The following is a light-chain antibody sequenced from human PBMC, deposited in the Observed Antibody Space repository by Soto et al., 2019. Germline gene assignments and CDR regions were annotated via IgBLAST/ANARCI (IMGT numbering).Light chain of an antibody. CDR1: HSVSSNY. Sequence: EIVLTQSPGTLSFSPGERATLSCRSSHSVSSNYLAWYQQKPGQAPRLLIYDVSSRATGIPDRFSGSGSGTDFTLTISRLEPVDFAEYYCQQYGISPTFGQGTKVEIK. J-gene: IGKJ1*01. CDR3: QQYGISPT. V-gene: IGKV3-20*01. CDR2: DVS.